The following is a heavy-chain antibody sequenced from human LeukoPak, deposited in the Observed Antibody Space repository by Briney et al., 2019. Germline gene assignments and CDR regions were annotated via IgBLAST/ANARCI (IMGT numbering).Heavy chain of an antibody. D-gene: IGHD1-14*01. Sequence: GGSLRLSCAASGFTVSSNYMSWVRQAPGKGLEWVGRIKSKTDGGTTDYAAPVKGRFTISRDDSKNTLYLQMNSLKTEGTAVYYCTRNTAAHFDYWGQGTLVTVPS. V-gene: IGHV3-15*01. CDR1: GFTVSSNY. CDR2: IKSKTDGGTT. J-gene: IGHJ4*02. CDR3: TRNTAAHFDY.